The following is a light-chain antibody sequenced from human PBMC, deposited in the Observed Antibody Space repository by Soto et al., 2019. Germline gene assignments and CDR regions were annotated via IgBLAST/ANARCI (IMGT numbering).Light chain of an antibody. CDR1: QSLLHSNGYNY. V-gene: IGKV2-28*01. J-gene: IGKJ3*01. CDR3: MQALQFT. CDR2: LGS. Sequence: DLVMTQSPLSLPVTPGEPASISCRSSQSLLHSNGYNYLDWYLQKPGQSPQLLIYLGSNRSSGVPDRFSGSGSGTDFTLKISRVEAEDVGVYYCMQALQFTFGPGTKVAI.